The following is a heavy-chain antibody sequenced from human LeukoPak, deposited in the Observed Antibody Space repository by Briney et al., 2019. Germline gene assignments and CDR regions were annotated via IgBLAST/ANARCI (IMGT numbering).Heavy chain of an antibody. J-gene: IGHJ4*02. D-gene: IGHD3-22*01. CDR2: IFYRGST. CDR3: ARQTTTYYYDSSGYYYFDS. V-gene: IGHV4-39*01. CDR1: GGSISSSTYY. Sequence: SETLSLTCTASGGSISSSTYYWGWIRQPPGKGLEWIGSIFYRGSTYYNPSLKNRVIISVDTSKNQFSLKLSSVTAADTAVYFCARQTTTYYYDSSGYYYFDSWGQGTLVTVSS.